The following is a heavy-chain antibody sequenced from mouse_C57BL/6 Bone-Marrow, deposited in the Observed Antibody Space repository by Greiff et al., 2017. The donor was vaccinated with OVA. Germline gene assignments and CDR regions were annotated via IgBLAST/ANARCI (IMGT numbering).Heavy chain of an antibody. CDR2: IYPSDSET. V-gene: IGHV1-61*01. D-gene: IGHD2-3*01. J-gene: IGHJ3*01. Sequence: VQLQQPGAELVRPGSSVKLSCKASGYTFTSYWMDWVKQRPGQGLEWIGNIYPSDSETHYNQKFKDKATLTVDKSSSTAYMQLSSLTSEDAAVYYCARDGYPAWFAYWGQGTLVTVSA. CDR3: ARDGYPAWFAY. CDR1: GYTFTSYW.